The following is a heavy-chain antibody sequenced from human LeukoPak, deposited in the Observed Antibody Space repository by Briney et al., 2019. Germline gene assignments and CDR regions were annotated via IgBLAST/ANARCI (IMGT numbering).Heavy chain of an antibody. D-gene: IGHD2-21*02. V-gene: IGHV3-49*03. CDR3: TTAYCGGDCYSNWFDP. J-gene: IGHJ5*02. Sequence: GGSLRLSCTASGFTFGDYAMSWFRQAPGKGLEWVGFIRSKAYGGTTEYAASVKGRFTISRDDSKSIAYLQVNSLKTEDTAVYYCTTAYCGGDCYSNWFDPWGQGTLVTVSS. CDR1: GFTFGDYA. CDR2: IRSKAYGGTT.